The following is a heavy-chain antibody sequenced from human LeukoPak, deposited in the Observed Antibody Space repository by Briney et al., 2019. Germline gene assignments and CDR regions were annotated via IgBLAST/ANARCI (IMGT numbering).Heavy chain of an antibody. CDR1: GFTFSVHW. V-gene: IGHV3-7*01. Sequence: GGSLRLSCASSGFTFSVHWITWIRQAPGKGLEWVANINPGGSDKYYVDSVKGRFTISRDNAKNSAYLQMNSLRDEDTAVYYCARGHYGMDVWGQGTTVSVSS. J-gene: IGHJ6*02. CDR2: INPGGSDK. CDR3: ARGHYGMDV.